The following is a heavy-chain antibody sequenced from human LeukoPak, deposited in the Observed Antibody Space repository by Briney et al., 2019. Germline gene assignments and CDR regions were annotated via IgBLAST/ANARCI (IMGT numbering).Heavy chain of an antibody. J-gene: IGHJ4*02. CDR2: IRYDESQI. CDR1: GFTFDDYA. D-gene: IGHD3-10*01. CDR3: ARSLPPYGSGSYPYDY. V-gene: IGHV3-33*08. Sequence: GGSLRLSCAASGFTFDDYAMHWVRQAPGKGLEWVAFIRYDESQIYYTDSVKGRFTISRDNAKNSLYLQMNSLRAEDTALYHCARSLPPYGSGSYPYDYWGQGTLVTVSS.